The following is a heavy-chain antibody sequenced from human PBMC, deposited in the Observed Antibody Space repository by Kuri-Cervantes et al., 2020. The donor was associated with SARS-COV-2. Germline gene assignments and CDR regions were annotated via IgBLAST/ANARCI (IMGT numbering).Heavy chain of an antibody. CDR3: ALGYWGSGYPRYYYYMDV. Sequence: SVKVSCKASGGTFSSYTISWVRQAPGQGLEWMGGIIPIFGTANYAQKFQGRVTITADESTSTAFMELSSLRSEDTAVYYCALGYWGSGYPRYYYYMDVWGKGTTVTVSS. CDR1: GGTFSSYT. J-gene: IGHJ6*03. D-gene: IGHD3-22*01. V-gene: IGHV1-69*13. CDR2: IIPIFGTA.